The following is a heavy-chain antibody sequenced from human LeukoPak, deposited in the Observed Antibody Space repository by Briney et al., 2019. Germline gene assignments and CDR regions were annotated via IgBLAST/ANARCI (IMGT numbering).Heavy chain of an antibody. J-gene: IGHJ6*03. CDR2: ISYDGSNK. V-gene: IGHV3-30*04. Sequence: GGSLRLSCAASGFTFSSYAMHWVRQAPGKGLEWVAVISYDGSNKYYADSVKGRFTISRDNSKNTLYLQMNSLRAEDTAVYYCARYTGMNGYSYGYKVADYYYYMDVWGKGTTVTVSS. CDR3: ARYTGMNGYSYGYKVADYYYYMDV. CDR1: GFTFSSYA. D-gene: IGHD5-18*01.